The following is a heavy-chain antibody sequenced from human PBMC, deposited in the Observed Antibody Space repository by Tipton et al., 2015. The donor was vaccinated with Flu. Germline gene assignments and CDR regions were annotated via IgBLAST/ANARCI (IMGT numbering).Heavy chain of an antibody. CDR1: GFTFSFYG. CDR2: ISDDGSRT. J-gene: IGHJ6*02. CDR3: AKDLRAPYYYGSGNYRNIHYFGMDV. D-gene: IGHD3-10*01. V-gene: IGHV3-30*18. Sequence: SLRLSCAASGFTFSFYGMHWVRQAPGKGLEWVAVISDDGSRTYHVDSVKGRFPISRDNSKNTAYLQMNSLRAEDTAVYFCAKDLRAPYYYGSGNYRNIHYFGMDVWGQGTTVTVS.